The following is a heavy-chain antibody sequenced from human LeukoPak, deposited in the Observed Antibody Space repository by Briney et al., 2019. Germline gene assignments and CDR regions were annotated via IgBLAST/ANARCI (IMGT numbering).Heavy chain of an antibody. Sequence: GGSLRLSCEASGFTFSSYSMNWVRRTPGQRLEWVSSIDNSAKAIFYASSVRGRVTISRDNAKNSLYLQMNSLRAEDTAVYYCARDLGEGRWLQFWGQGTLVTVSS. V-gene: IGHV3-21*01. CDR1: GFTFSSYS. J-gene: IGHJ4*02. CDR2: IDNSAKAI. CDR3: ARDLGEGRWLQF. D-gene: IGHD5-24*01.